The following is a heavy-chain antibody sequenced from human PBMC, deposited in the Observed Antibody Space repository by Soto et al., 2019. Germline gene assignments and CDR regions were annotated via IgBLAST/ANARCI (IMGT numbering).Heavy chain of an antibody. V-gene: IGHV3-33*01. J-gene: IGHJ6*02. D-gene: IGHD3-10*01. CDR2: IWSDGSDQ. Sequence: QVELVESGGGVVQPGKSLRLSCVASGFSIRTYGMHWVRQAPGKGLEWVAVIWSDGSDQLYADSMKGRLTISRDNAKNTLYLQVNSLRADDTAAYFCATEPRTSSRGRGGMDVWGHGTTVIVSS. CDR3: ATEPRTSSRGRGGMDV. CDR1: GFSIRTYG.